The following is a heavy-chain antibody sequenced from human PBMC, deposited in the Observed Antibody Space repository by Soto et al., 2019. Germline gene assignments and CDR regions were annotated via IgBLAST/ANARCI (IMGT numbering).Heavy chain of an antibody. CDR2: IYYSGST. CDR3: ARRYGLSAFDI. Sequence: QVQLQESSPGLVKPSETLSLTCTVSGGSISSYYWSWIRQPPGKGLEWIGDIYYSGSTNYNPSLKSRVTISVDTSKNQFSLKLSSVTAADTAVYFCARRYGLSAFDIWGQGTMVTVSS. CDR1: GGSISSYY. J-gene: IGHJ3*02. V-gene: IGHV4-59*08. D-gene: IGHD3-10*01.